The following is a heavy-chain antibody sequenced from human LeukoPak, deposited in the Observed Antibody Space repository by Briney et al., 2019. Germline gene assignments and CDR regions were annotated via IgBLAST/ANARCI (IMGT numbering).Heavy chain of an antibody. Sequence: GGSLRLSCAASGFTVSSNYMSWVRQAPGKGLEWVSVIYSGGSTYYADSVKGRFTISRDNSKNTLYLQMNSPRAEDTAVYYCARMSKWLQNYFDYWGQGTLVTVSS. D-gene: IGHD5-12*01. CDR1: GFTVSSNY. CDR2: IYSGGST. V-gene: IGHV3-53*01. J-gene: IGHJ4*02. CDR3: ARMSKWLQNYFDY.